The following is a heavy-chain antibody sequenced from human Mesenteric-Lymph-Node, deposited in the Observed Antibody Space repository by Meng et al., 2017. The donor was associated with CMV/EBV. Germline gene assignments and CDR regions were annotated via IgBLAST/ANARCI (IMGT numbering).Heavy chain of an antibody. CDR2: IRYDGNNK. CDR3: AKDGVGATGNAFDI. J-gene: IGHJ3*02. D-gene: IGHD1-26*01. V-gene: IGHV3-30*02. CDR1: GFTFSSYG. Sequence: GESLKISCAASGFTFSSYGMHWVRQAPGKGLEWVAFIRYDGNNKYYADSVKGRFTISRDNSKNTLYLQMNSLRVEDTAVYYCAKDGVGATGNAFDIWGQGTMVTVSS.